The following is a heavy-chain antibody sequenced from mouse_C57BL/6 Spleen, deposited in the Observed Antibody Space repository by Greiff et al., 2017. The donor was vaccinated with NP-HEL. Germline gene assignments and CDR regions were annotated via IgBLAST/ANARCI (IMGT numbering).Heavy chain of an antibody. D-gene: IGHD1-1*01. CDR1: GYTFTTSP. V-gene: IGHV1-47*01. Sequence: QVQLQQSGAELVKPGASVKMSCKASGYTFTTSPIEWMKQNHGKSLEWIGNFHPYNDDTKYNEKFKGKATLTVEKSSSTFYLELSRLTSDDSAVYYGARRMDYGSSYGWFAYWGQGTLVTVSA. CDR3: ARRMDYGSSYGWFAY. J-gene: IGHJ3*01. CDR2: FHPYNDDT.